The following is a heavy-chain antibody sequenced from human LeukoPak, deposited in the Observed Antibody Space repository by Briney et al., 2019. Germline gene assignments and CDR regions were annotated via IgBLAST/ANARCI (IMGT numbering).Heavy chain of an antibody. D-gene: IGHD5-18*01. J-gene: IGHJ4*02. CDR1: GFPFETNA. CDR2: IGNTET. Sequence: GGSLRLSCATSGFPFETNAMSWVRQAPGKGLEWVATIGNTETFYADSVTGRFTISRDNSKNTVNLQVNRLRVEDTAIYYCAKDWIQFNRVFDCFDSWGQGTLVTVSS. CDR3: AKDWIQFNRVFDCFDS. V-gene: IGHV3-23*01.